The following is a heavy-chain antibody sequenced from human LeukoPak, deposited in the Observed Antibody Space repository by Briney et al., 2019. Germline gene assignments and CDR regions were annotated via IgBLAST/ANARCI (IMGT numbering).Heavy chain of an antibody. CDR1: GGSISSSSYY. J-gene: IGHJ4*02. Sequence: KASETLSLTCTVSGGSISSSSYYWGWIRQPPGKGLEWIGGIYYSGSTYYNPSLKSRVTISVDTSENQFSLKLSSVTAADTAVYYCARCPSSWEIRDWGQGTLVTVSS. V-gene: IGHV4-39*01. CDR2: IYYSGST. CDR3: ARCPSSWEIRD. D-gene: IGHD6-13*01.